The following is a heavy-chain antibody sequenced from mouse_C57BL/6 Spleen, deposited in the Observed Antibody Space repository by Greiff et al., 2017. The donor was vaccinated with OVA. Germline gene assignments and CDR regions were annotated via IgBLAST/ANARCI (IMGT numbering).Heavy chain of an antibody. D-gene: IGHD2-4*01. V-gene: IGHV2-2*01. CDR1: GFSLTSYG. Sequence: VKVVESGPGLVQPSQSLSITCTVSGFSLTSYGVHWVRQSPGKGLEWLGVIWSGGSTDYNAAFISRLSISKDNSKSQVFFKMNSLQADDTAIYYCARNDYDGLHFDYWGQGTTLTVSS. CDR2: IWSGGST. J-gene: IGHJ2*01. CDR3: ARNDYDGLHFDY.